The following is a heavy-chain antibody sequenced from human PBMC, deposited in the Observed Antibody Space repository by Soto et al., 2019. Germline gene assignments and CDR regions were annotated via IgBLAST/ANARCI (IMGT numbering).Heavy chain of an antibody. CDR3: AKATATGGGPFDI. CDR1: GFTFSSYA. CDR2: ISGSGGST. Sequence: GGSLSLSCAASGFTFSSYAMSWVLQAPGKGLEWVSAISGSGGSTYYADSVKGRFTISRDNSKNTLFLQMNSLTDGDTAVYYCAKATATGGGPFDICGQGTMVTVSS. J-gene: IGHJ3*02. V-gene: IGHV3-23*01. D-gene: IGHD2-8*02.